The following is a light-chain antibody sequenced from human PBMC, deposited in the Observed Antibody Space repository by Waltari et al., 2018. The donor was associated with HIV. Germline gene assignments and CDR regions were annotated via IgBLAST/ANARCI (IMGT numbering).Light chain of an antibody. Sequence: QSVLTQPPSASGTPGRRVTSSCSGNNSNVVSNPVNWYRQVPGTAPKLLMFSNNQRPSGVPDRFSGSKSGTSASLASRGLKSEDEADYYCAARDDSLNAWVFGGGTKVTVL. CDR1: NSNVVSNP. V-gene: IGLV1-44*01. J-gene: IGLJ3*02. CDR3: AARDDSLNAWV. CDR2: SNN.